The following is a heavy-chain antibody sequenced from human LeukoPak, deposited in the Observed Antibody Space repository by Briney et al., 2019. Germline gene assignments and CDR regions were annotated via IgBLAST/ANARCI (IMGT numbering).Heavy chain of an antibody. CDR1: GDSISSSY. CDR3: ARSLRGTTPTYDY. V-gene: IGHV4-59*01. J-gene: IGHJ4*02. CDR2: IYYTGST. Sequence: PSETPSLTCTVSGDSISSSYWSWIRQPPGKGLEWIGYIYYTGSTHYNPSLKSRVTMSVDTSKNQFSLKLTSVTAADTAVYYCARSLRGTTPTYDYWGQGTLVTVSS. D-gene: IGHD1-7*01.